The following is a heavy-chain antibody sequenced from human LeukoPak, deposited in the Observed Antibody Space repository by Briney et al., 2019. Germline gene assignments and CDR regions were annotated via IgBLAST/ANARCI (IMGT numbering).Heavy chain of an antibody. CDR2: IYYTGST. D-gene: IGHD6-13*01. CDR1: SGSISTYY. V-gene: IGHV4-59*01. CDR3: ARSRVPAAAGT. J-gene: IGHJ5*02. Sequence: SETLSLTCTVSSGSISTYYRNWIRQPPGKGLEWIGVIYYTGSTNYNPSLKSRVTISVDTSKNQFSLKLSSVTAADTAVYYCARSRVPAAAGTWGQGTLVTVSS.